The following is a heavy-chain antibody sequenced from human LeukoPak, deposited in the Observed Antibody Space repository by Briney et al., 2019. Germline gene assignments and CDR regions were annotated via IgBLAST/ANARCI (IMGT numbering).Heavy chain of an antibody. CDR2: ISSSSSYI. CDR3: ARGEEKATITALDS. D-gene: IGHD5-24*01. V-gene: IGHV3-21*01. Sequence: GGSLRLSCAASGFTFSNYDMHWVRQAPGKGLEWVSAISSSSSYIYYADSIKGRFTISRDDAENSLYLQMNSLRAVDTAVYFCARGEEKATITALDSWGQGTLVTVPS. J-gene: IGHJ4*02. CDR1: GFTFSNYD.